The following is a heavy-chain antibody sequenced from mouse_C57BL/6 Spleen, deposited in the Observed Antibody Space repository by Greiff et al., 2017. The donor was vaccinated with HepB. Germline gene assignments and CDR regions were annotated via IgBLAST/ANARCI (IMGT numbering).Heavy chain of an antibody. V-gene: IGHV1-64*01. D-gene: IGHD2-3*01. J-gene: IGHJ1*03. Sequence: VKLQQPGAELVKPGASVKLSCKASGYTFTSYWMHWVKQRPGQGLEWIGMIHPNSGSTNYNEKFKSKATLTVDKSSSTAYMQLSSLTSEDSAVYYCARRKLPDGYYWYFDVWGTGTTVTVSS. CDR2: IHPNSGST. CDR1: GYTFTSYW. CDR3: ARRKLPDGYYWYFDV.